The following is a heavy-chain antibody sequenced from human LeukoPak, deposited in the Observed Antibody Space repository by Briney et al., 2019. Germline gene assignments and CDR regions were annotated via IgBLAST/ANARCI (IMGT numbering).Heavy chain of an antibody. CDR3: ATGKYYDFWSGYGTFDY. CDR1: GYTLTELS. CDR2: SDPEDGET. V-gene: IGHV1-24*01. D-gene: IGHD3-3*01. Sequence: GASVKVSCKVSGYTLTELSMHWVRQAPGKGLEWMGGSDPEDGETIYAQKFQGRVTMTEDTSTDTAYMELSSLRSEDTAVYYCATGKYYDFWSGYGTFDYWGQGTLVTVSS. J-gene: IGHJ4*02.